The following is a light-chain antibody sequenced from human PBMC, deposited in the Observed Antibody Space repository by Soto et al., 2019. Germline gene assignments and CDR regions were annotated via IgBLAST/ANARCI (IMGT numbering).Light chain of an antibody. CDR3: QQYGSPRFT. CDR2: DAS. V-gene: IGKV1-5*01. Sequence: DIQVTQSPSTLAASVGDRVTITCRASQTINTWLAWYQQKPGKAPKFLIYDASSLASGVPSRFSGGGSGTEFTLTISSLQPGDFATYYCQQYGSPRFTFGQGTKLEIK. CDR1: QTINTW. J-gene: IGKJ2*01.